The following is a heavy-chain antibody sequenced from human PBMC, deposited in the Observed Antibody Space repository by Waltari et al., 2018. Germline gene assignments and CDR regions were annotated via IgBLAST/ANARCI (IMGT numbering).Heavy chain of an antibody. J-gene: IGHJ4*02. CDR2: ISGSGGST. CDR3: ARGGAARAVYFDY. Sequence: LVQPGGSLRLSCAASGFTFSSYAMSWVRQAPGKGLEWVSAISGSGGSTYYADSVKGRFTISRDNAKNSLYLQMNSLRAEDTAVYYCARGGAARAVYFDYWGQGTLVTVSS. V-gene: IGHV3-23*01. CDR1: GFTFSSYA. D-gene: IGHD6-6*01.